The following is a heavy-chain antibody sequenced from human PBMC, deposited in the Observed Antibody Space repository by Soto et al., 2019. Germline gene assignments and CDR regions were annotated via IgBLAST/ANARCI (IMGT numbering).Heavy chain of an antibody. CDR2: ISGSFCST. CDR1: GFSFSSYA. Sequence: PGGSLKISCVASGFSFSSYAMNWVRQAPGKGLEWVSTISGSFCSTYYADSVQGRFTVSRDNSKNTLYLQMNSLRAEDTAVYYCASRSATVLSLTYWGPGTQVTVSS. V-gene: IGHV3-23*01. CDR3: ASRSATVLSLTY. D-gene: IGHD2-8*01. J-gene: IGHJ4*02.